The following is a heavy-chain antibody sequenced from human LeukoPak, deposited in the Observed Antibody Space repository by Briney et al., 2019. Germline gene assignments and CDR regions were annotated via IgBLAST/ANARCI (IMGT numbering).Heavy chain of an antibody. Sequence: GGSLRLSCAASGSTFSDYYMSWIRQAPGKGLEWVSYISSSGRTVYYADSVKGRFTISRDNAKNSLYLQMNSLRAEDTAVYYCAREVGFGGSYFIWGQGTMVTVSS. J-gene: IGHJ3*02. D-gene: IGHD1-26*01. CDR1: GSTFSDYY. V-gene: IGHV3-11*01. CDR3: AREVGFGGSYFI. CDR2: ISSSGRTV.